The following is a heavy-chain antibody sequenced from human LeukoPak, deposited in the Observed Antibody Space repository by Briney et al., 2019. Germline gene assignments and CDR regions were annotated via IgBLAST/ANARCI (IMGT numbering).Heavy chain of an antibody. D-gene: IGHD6-6*01. CDR1: GFTFSSYS. J-gene: IGHJ4*02. CDR2: ISSSSSYI. Sequence: GGSLRLSCAASGFTFSSYSMNWVRQAPGKGLEWVSSISSSSSYIYYADSVKGRFTISRDNAKNSLYLQMNSLRAEDTAVYYCARERESSSAQGYWGQGTLVTVSS. V-gene: IGHV3-21*01. CDR3: ARERESSSAQGY.